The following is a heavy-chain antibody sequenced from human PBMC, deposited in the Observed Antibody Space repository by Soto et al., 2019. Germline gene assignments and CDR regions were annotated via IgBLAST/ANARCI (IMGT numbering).Heavy chain of an antibody. D-gene: IGHD1-26*01. V-gene: IGHV1-3*05. Sequence: QVQLVQSGAEEKNPGASVKVSCKASGYTFTSYAMHWVRQAPGQRLEWMGWINAGNGNTKYSQKFQGRVTITRDTSASTAYIELSSLRSDDTAVYYGARALKVGATTPCFDYWREGTMVTVSS. CDR3: ARALKVGATTPCFDY. J-gene: IGHJ4*02. CDR2: INAGNGNT. CDR1: GYTFTSYA.